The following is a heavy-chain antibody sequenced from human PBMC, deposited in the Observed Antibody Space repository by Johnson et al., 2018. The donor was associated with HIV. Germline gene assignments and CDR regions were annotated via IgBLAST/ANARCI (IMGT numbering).Heavy chain of an antibody. J-gene: IGHJ3*02. CDR2: INSDGSST. Sequence: VQLVESGGGVVQPGGSLRLSCAASGFTFNSYGMVWVSRINSDGSSTSYADSVKGRFTISRDNAKNTLYLQMDSLGAEDTAVYYCARDRRGHLSWSSDAFDIWGQGTMVTVSS. CDR3: ARDRRGHLSWSSDAFDI. D-gene: IGHD6-13*01. V-gene: IGHV3-74*01. CDR1: GFTFNSYG.